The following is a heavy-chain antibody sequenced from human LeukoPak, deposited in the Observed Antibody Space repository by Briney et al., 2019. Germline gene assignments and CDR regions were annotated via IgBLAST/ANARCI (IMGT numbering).Heavy chain of an antibody. CDR3: AKEKYYGSD. D-gene: IGHD3-10*01. Sequence: PGGSLRLSCAASGFTFNSFAMNWVRQAPGKGLEWVSSISGSDGSSHYADFVKGRFTISRENPKNTLYLQMNSLRAEDTAVYYCAKEKYYGSDWGQGTLVTVSS. V-gene: IGHV3-23*01. CDR1: GFTFNSFA. J-gene: IGHJ4*02. CDR2: ISGSDGSS.